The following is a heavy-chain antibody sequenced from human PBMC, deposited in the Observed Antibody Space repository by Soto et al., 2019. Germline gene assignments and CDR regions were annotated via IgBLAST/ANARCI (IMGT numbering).Heavy chain of an antibody. Sequence: QVQLVQSGAEVKKPGASVKVSCKASGYTFTSYDINWVRQATGQGLEWMGWMNPNSGNTGYAQKFQGRVTMTRNTSISTAYMELSSLRSEDTAVYYCARDRVRHCSSTSCYPWGMDVWGQGTTVTVSS. CDR2: MNPNSGNT. CDR3: ARDRVRHCSSTSCYPWGMDV. V-gene: IGHV1-8*01. CDR1: GYTFTSYD. D-gene: IGHD2-2*01. J-gene: IGHJ6*02.